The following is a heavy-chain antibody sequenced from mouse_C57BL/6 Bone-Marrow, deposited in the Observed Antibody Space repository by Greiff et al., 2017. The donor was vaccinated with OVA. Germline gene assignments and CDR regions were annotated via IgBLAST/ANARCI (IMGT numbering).Heavy chain of an antibody. V-gene: IGHV5-9-1*02. CDR1: GFTFSSYA. Sequence: EVQLVESGEGLVKPGGSLKLSCAASGFTFSSYAMSWVRQTPEKRLEWVAYISSGGDYIYYADTVKGRFTISRDNARNTLYLQMSSLKSEDTAMYYCTRGPPYYYGSSPFAYWGQGTLVTVSA. CDR3: TRGPPYYYGSSPFAY. CDR2: ISSGGDYI. J-gene: IGHJ3*01. D-gene: IGHD1-1*01.